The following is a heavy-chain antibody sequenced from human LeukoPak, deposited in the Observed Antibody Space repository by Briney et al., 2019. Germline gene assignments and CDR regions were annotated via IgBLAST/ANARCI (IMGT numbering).Heavy chain of an antibody. CDR2: IYSGGST. D-gene: IGHD1-14*01. CDR3: ARDLGGNHYHHPLGY. Sequence: AGGSLRLSCAASGLTVSSNYMSWVRQAPGKGLEWVSVIYSGGSTYFADSVKGRFTISRDSSKNTLYLQMNSLRAEDTAVYYCARDLGGNHYHHPLGYWGQGTLVTVSS. V-gene: IGHV3-53*01. CDR1: GLTVSSNY. J-gene: IGHJ4*02.